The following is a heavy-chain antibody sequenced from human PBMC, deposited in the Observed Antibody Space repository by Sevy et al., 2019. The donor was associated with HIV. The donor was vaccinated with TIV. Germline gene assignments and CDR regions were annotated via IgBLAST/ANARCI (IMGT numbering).Heavy chain of an antibody. CDR2: IKQDGSEK. V-gene: IGHV3-7*01. Sequence: RGSLRLSCAASGFTFSSYWMSWVRQAPGKGLEWVANIKQDGSEKYYVDSVKGRFTISRDNAKNSLYLQMNSLRAEDTAVYYCARASYYDYVWGSYRRYYDAFDIWGQGTMVTVSS. CDR3: ARASYYDYVWGSYRRYYDAFDI. D-gene: IGHD3-16*02. J-gene: IGHJ3*02. CDR1: GFTFSSYW.